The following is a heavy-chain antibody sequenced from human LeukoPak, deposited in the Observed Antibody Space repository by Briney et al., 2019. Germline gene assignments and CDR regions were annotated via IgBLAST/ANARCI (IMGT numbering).Heavy chain of an antibody. Sequence: SETLSLTCTVSGGSVNSGTYYWSWIRQPPGKGLEWIGAIYYSGSTNYNPSLKSRVTISIHTSENHFSLKLSSVTAADTAVYYCAATVTTGIIDYWGQGTLVTVSS. CDR2: IYYSGST. CDR3: AATVTTGIIDY. D-gene: IGHD4-17*01. CDR1: GGSVNSGTYY. V-gene: IGHV4-61*03. J-gene: IGHJ4*02.